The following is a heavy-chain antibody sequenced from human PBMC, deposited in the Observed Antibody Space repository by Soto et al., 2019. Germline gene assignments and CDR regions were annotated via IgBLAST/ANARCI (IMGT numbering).Heavy chain of an antibody. CDR1: GFSRSTSGMC. J-gene: IGHJ5*02. Sequence: SGPTLVNPTQTLTLTCTFSGFSRSTSGMCVSWIRQSPGKALEWLALIDWDDDKYYSTSLQTRLTISKDTSKNQVVLTMTNMDPVDTATYYCARSRAARRTIRWFDPWGQGTLVTVSS. V-gene: IGHV2-70*01. CDR2: IDWDDDK. CDR3: ARSRAARRTIRWFDP. D-gene: IGHD6-6*01.